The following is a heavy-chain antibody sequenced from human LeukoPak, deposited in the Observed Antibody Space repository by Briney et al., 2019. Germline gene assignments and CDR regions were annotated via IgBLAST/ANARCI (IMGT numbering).Heavy chain of an antibody. CDR1: GFTFSSYG. D-gene: IGHD3-16*01. Sequence: GGSLRLSCAASGFTFSSYGMHWVRQAPSKGLEWVAIIWYDGSNKYYADSVKGRFTISRDNSKNTLYLQMNSLRAEDTAVYYCAREFGKYYFDYWGQGTLVTVSS. CDR2: IWYDGSNK. CDR3: AREFGKYYFDY. V-gene: IGHV3-33*01. J-gene: IGHJ4*02.